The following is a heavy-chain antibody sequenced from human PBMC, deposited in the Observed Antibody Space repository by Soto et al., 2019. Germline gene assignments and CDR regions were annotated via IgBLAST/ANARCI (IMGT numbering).Heavy chain of an antibody. CDR1: GGTFSSYA. D-gene: IGHD4-17*01. CDR2: LIPIFGTA. Sequence: QVLLVQSEAEVKKPGSSVKVSCKASGGTFSSYAINWVRQAPGQGLEWLGGLIPIFGTANYAQKFQGRVKITADESTSTAYMELSSLTSEDTAVYYCARDSTTVTTGNDAFDVWGQGTMVTVSS. V-gene: IGHV1-69*01. CDR3: ARDSTTVTTGNDAFDV. J-gene: IGHJ3*01.